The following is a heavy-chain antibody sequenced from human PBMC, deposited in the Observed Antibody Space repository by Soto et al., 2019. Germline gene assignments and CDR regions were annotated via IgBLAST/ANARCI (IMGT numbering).Heavy chain of an antibody. Sequence: ASVKVSCKASGYTFTGYYMHWVRQAPGQGLEWMGWINPNSGGTNYAQKFQGWVTMTRDTSISTAYMELSRLRSDDTAVYYCARGYYDSSVMDVWGQETTVTVSS. CDR1: GYTFTGYY. CDR3: ARGYYDSSVMDV. J-gene: IGHJ6*02. CDR2: INPNSGGT. D-gene: IGHD3-22*01. V-gene: IGHV1-2*04.